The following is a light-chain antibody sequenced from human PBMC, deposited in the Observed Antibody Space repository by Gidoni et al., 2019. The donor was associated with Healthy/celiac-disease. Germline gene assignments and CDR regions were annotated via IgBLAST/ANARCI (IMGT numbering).Light chain of an antibody. V-gene: IGKV3-11*01. J-gene: IGKJ1*01. CDR2: DAS. CDR3: QQRSNWPPRT. Sequence: DIVLTQSPATLSLSPGERATLSCRASQSVSSYLAWYQQKPGQAPRLLIYDASNRATGIPARFSGSGSGTDFTLTISSLEPEEFAVYYCQQRSNWPPRTFGQGTKVEIK. CDR1: QSVSSY.